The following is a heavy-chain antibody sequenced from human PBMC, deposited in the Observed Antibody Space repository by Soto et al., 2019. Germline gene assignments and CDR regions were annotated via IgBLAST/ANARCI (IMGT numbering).Heavy chain of an antibody. CDR3: ARPYSD. Sequence: GCLILYYWASVFPFSNFCMTWIRQAPGKGLEWVANIKQDGSEKFYVDSVKGRFTISRDNAKNTLYLQMISLRADDTAIYYCARPYSDWGQGTLVT. CDR2: IKQDGSEK. V-gene: IGHV3-7*03. J-gene: IGHJ4*02. CDR1: VFPFSNFC. D-gene: IGHD4-4*01.